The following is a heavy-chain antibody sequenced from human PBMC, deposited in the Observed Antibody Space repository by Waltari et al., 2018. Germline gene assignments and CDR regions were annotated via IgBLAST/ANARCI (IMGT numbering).Heavy chain of an antibody. Sequence: EVQLVESGGGLVKPGGSLRLSCAASGFTFSSYSMKWVRQAPGEWLDWVSSISSSSSYIYYADSVKGRFTISRDNAKNSLYLQMNSLRAEDTAVYYCARDLVATRIAYYYYGMDVWGQGTTVTVSS. J-gene: IGHJ6*02. V-gene: IGHV3-21*01. CDR3: ARDLVATRIAYYYYGMDV. CDR1: GFTFSSYS. CDR2: ISSSSSYI. D-gene: IGHD5-12*01.